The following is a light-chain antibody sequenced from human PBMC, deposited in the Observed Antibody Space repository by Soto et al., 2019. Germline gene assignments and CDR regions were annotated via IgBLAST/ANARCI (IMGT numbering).Light chain of an antibody. CDR1: ALPKQY. J-gene: IGLJ2*01. CDR2: KDS. V-gene: IGLV3-25*03. CDR3: LSADSSGTYVV. Sequence: SYELTQPTSVSVSPGQTARITCSGDALPKQYAYWYQQKPGQAPVLVIYKDSERPSGIPERFSGSSSGTTVTLTISGVQAEVEADYYCLSADSSGTYVVFGGGTKLTVL.